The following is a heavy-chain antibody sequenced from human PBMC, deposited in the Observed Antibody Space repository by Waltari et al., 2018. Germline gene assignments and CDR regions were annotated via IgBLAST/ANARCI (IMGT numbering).Heavy chain of an antibody. CDR1: GFTFSSSW. D-gene: IGHD6-13*01. CDR2: IKQDGSEK. Sequence: EVQLVESGGGLVQPGGSLRLSCAASGFTFSSSWMSWVRQAPGKGLEWVANIKQDGSEKYYVDSVKGRFTISRDNAKNSLYLQMNSLRAEDTAVYYCARYSSSWYGDYWGQGTLVTVSS. CDR3: ARYSSSWYGDY. J-gene: IGHJ4*02. V-gene: IGHV3-7*01.